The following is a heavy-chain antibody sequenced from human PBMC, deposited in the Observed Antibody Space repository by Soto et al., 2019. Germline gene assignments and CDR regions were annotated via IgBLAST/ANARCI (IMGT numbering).Heavy chain of an antibody. CDR1: GFTFSSYA. CDR2: ISYDGSNK. CDR3: ARDLATVTTPFYYYYGMDV. Sequence: GGSLRLSCAASGFTFSSYAMHWVRQAPGKGLEWVAVISYDGSNKYYADSVKGRFTISRDNSKNTLYLQMNSLRAEDTAVYYCARDLATVTTPFYYYYGMDVWGQGTTVTVSS. J-gene: IGHJ6*02. D-gene: IGHD4-4*01. V-gene: IGHV3-30-3*01.